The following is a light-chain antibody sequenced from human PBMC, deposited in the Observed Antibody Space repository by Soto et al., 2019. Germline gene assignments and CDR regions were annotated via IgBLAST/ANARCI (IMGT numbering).Light chain of an antibody. J-gene: IGLJ1*01. CDR1: SSDICDYNY. CDR2: EVT. Sequence: QSVLTQPPSASGSPGQSVTFSCTGTSSDICDYNYVSWYQQHPGKAPKLMIYEVTKRPSGAPDRFSGSKSGNTASLTVSGLQADDEADYYCSSYAGNTNDVCGISTKVTVL. V-gene: IGLV2-8*01. CDR3: SSYAGNTNDV.